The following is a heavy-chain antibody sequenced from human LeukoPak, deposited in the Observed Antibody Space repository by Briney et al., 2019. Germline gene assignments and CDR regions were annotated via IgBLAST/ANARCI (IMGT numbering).Heavy chain of an antibody. CDR3: ARPNYDFWSGYLLGGDYYYYGMDV. V-gene: IGHV3-23*01. Sequence: GGSLRLSCVASGFTFNYYAMSWLRQAPGKGLEWVSALSAGGRSTYYADSVNGRFTISRDNSKNTLFLQMHSLRAEDTAVYYCARPNYDFWSGYLLGGDYYYYGMDVWGQGTTVTVSS. CDR2: LSAGGRST. J-gene: IGHJ6*02. D-gene: IGHD3-3*01. CDR1: GFTFNYYA.